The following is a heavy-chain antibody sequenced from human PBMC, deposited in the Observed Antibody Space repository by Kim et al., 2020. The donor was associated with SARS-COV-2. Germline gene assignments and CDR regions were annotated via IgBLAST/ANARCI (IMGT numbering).Heavy chain of an antibody. D-gene: IGHD6-19*01. CDR3: ARDIWYSSGWYSVYYFDY. CDR2: ISAYNGNT. J-gene: IGHJ4*02. V-gene: IGHV1-18*01. CDR1: GYTFTSYG. Sequence: ASVKVSCKASGYTFTSYGISWVRQAPGQGLEWMGWISAYNGNTNYAQKLQGRVTMTTDTSTSTAYMELRSLRSDDTAVYYCARDIWYSSGWYSVYYFDYWGQGTLVTVSS.